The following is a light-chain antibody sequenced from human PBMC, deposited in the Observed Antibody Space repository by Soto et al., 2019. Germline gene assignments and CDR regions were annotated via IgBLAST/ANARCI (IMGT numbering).Light chain of an antibody. CDR1: SSNIGAGLD. CDR3: AAWDDSLSGWV. J-gene: IGLJ3*02. Sequence: QSVLTQPPSVSGAPGQRVSISCSGSSSNIGAGLDVHWYQQFPGAAPKLLIYSDVNRPSGVPYRFSGSKSVTSASLAISGLRSEDEADYYCAAWDDSLSGWVFGGGTKLTVL. V-gene: IGLV1-40*01. CDR2: SDV.